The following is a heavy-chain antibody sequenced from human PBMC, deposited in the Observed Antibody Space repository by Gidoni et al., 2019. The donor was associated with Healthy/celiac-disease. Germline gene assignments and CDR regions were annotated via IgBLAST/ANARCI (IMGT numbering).Heavy chain of an antibody. CDR1: GFTFSSYW. J-gene: IGHJ4*02. CDR2: IKQDGSEK. Sequence: EVQLLESGGGLVQPGGSLRLSCAASGFTFSSYWMSWVRQAPGKGLEWGANIKQDGSEKYYVDSVKGRFTISRDNAKNSLYLQMNSLRAEDTAVYYCAVQLSSGWVDYFDYWGQGTLVTVSS. V-gene: IGHV3-7*03. D-gene: IGHD6-19*01. CDR3: AVQLSSGWVDYFDY.